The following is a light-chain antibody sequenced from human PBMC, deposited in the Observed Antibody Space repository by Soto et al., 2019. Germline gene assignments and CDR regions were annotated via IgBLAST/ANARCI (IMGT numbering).Light chain of an antibody. V-gene: IGKV3-15*01. CDR2: GAS. CDR1: QSVSSN. CDR3: QQYKNWPPIT. Sequence: EIVMTQSPATLSVSPGERATLSCRASQSVSSNLAWYQQKPGQAPRLLMYGASTRATDIPARFSGSGSGTDFTLTISRLEPEDFAVYYCQQYKNWPPITFGQGTRLETK. J-gene: IGKJ5*01.